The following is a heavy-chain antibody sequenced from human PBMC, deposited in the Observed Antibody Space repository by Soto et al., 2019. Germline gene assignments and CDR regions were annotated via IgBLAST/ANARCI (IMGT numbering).Heavy chain of an antibody. CDR3: AKTTDGWFSAFEI. CDR1: GFIFSSYA. V-gene: IGHV3-23*01. J-gene: IGHJ3*02. Sequence: EVQLLESGGGLVQPGGSLRLSCAASGFIFSSYATSWVRQAPGKGLEWVSAISGSGTTAYYADSVKGRFTFSRDNSKKTMYLQMNSLRAEDTAVYYCAKTTDGWFSAFEIWGQGTMVTVS. CDR2: ISGSGTTA. D-gene: IGHD6-19*01.